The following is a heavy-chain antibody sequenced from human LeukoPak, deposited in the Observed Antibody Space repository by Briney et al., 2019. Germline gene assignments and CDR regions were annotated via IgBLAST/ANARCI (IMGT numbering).Heavy chain of an antibody. D-gene: IGHD1-26*01. J-gene: IGHJ4*02. Sequence: XRLSCXXXXXTFSXXGMHWVRQAPGKGLEWVSSISSSSSYIYYADSVKGRFTISRDNAKNSLYLQMNSLRAEDTAVYYCARDHGGATSWGQGTLVTVSS. CDR2: ISSSSSYI. CDR3: ARDHGGATS. CDR1: XXTFSXXG. V-gene: IGHV3-21*01.